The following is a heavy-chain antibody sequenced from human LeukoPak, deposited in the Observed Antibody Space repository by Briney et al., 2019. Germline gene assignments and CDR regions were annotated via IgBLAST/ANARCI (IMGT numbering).Heavy chain of an antibody. CDR3: ARDLWAVAGVPFDY. V-gene: IGHV3-30*04. D-gene: IGHD6-19*01. Sequence: PGGSLRLSCAASGFTFSSYAMHWVRQAPGKGLEWVAVISYDGSNKYYADSVKGRFTISRDNSKNTLYLQMNSLRAEDTAVYYCARDLWAVAGVPFDYWGQGTLVTVSS. J-gene: IGHJ4*02. CDR2: ISYDGSNK. CDR1: GFTFSSYA.